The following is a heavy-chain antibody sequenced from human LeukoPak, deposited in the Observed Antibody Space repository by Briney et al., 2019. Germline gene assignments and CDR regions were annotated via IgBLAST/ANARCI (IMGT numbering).Heavy chain of an antibody. CDR2: INPKNGGT. J-gene: IGHJ5*02. Sequence: ASVTVSRLASGYTLSGYYMHWVRQAPGLGGEGVGWINPKNGGTNYAQRFQGRVTMTRDTSISTAYMELSRLRSDDTAVYYCAKEGDFAVDTNWFDPSGQGTLVTVYS. CDR3: AKEGDFAVDTNWFDP. V-gene: IGHV1-2*02. D-gene: IGHD3-3*01. CDR1: GYTLSGYY.